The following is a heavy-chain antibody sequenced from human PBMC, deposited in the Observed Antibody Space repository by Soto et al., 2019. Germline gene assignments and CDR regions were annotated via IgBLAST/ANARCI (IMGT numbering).Heavy chain of an antibody. CDR1: GGSISSGDYY. D-gene: IGHD3-9*01. J-gene: IGHJ5*02. Sequence: QVQLQESGPGLVKPSQTLSLTCTVSGGSISSGDYYWNWIRHHPGKCLEWIGYIYHSGTTYYDPSLKSRVTIPVDTPKNQFSLKLSSVTAADTAVYYCARAPHYDILTGGSFDPWGQGTLVTDSS. CDR3: ARAPHYDILTGGSFDP. V-gene: IGHV4-31*03. CDR2: IYHSGTT.